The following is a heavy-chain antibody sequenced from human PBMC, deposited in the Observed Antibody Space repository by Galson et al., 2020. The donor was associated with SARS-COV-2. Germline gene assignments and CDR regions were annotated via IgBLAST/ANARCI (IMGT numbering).Heavy chain of an antibody. V-gene: IGHV1-2*02. CDR3: ARVHSSSWYGFYYFDYWGYSGYFDY. Sequence: ASVKVSCQASGYTFTGYYMHWVRQAPGQGLEWMGWINPNSGGTNYAQKFQGRVTMTRDTSISTAYMELSRLRSDDTAVYYCARVHSSSWYGFYYFDYWGYSGYFDYWGQGTLVTVSS. CDR1: GYTFTGYY. D-gene: IGHD6-13*01. CDR2: INPNSGGT. J-gene: IGHJ4*02.